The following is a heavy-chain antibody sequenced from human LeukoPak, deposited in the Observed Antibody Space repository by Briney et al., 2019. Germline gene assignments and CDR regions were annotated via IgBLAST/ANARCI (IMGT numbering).Heavy chain of an antibody. Sequence: GGSLRLSCAASGFTFSTYTVNWVRQAPGKGLEWVSSISGRSSYIYYADSVKGRFTISRDNAKNSLYLQMNSLRAVDTAVYYCARAPRYPGDYYDSSGYSDAFDIWGQGTMVTVSS. CDR3: ARAPRYPGDYYDSSGYSDAFDI. CDR2: ISGRSSYI. CDR1: GFTFSTYT. J-gene: IGHJ3*02. D-gene: IGHD3-22*01. V-gene: IGHV3-21*01.